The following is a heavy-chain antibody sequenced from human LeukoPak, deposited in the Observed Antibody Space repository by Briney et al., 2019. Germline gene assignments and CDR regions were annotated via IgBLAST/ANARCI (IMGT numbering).Heavy chain of an antibody. J-gene: IGHJ4*02. V-gene: IGHV3-15*01. D-gene: IGHD2-21*01. Sequence: GGSLRLSCAASGITFNNAYMSWVRQAPGKGLEWVGRIKTRADGGTAEYAAPVKGRFTISRDDSNNTLYLQMNSLKTEDTAVYYCTTDRIAGGGWGQGTLVAVSS. CDR1: GITFNNAY. CDR2: IKTRADGGTA. CDR3: TTDRIAGGG.